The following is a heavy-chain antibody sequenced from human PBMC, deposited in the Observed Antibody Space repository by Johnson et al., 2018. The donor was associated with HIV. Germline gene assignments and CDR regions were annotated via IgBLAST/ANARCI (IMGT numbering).Heavy chain of an antibody. J-gene: IGHJ3*02. Sequence: VQLVESGGGLVQPGGSLRLSCAASGFTFSSYAMSWVRQAPGKGLEWVSAISGSGGSTYYADSMEGRFTISRDNSKKTLYLQMGSLRAEDMAVYYCARDDSSSNGRAFDIWGQGTMVTVSS. D-gene: IGHD6-6*01. CDR1: GFTFSSYA. CDR3: ARDDSSSNGRAFDI. V-gene: IGHV3-23*04. CDR2: ISGSGGST.